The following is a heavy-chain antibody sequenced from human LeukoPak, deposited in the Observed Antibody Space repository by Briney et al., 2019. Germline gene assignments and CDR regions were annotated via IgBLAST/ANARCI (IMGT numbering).Heavy chain of an antibody. CDR1: GFTFTNYA. Sequence: ESGGSLRLSCAASGFTFTNYAMSWVRQAPGKGLEWVSAISGSGGSTYYADSVKGRFTISRDNSKNTLSLQMNSLRAEDTAVYYCAKDHHHFRDTSGYYPGASFDIWGPGTMVTVSS. CDR3: AKDHHHFRDTSGYYPGASFDI. J-gene: IGHJ3*02. D-gene: IGHD3-22*01. V-gene: IGHV3-23*01. CDR2: ISGSGGST.